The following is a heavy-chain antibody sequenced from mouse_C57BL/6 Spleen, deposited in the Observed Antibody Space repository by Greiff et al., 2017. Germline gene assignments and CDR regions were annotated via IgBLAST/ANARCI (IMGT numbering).Heavy chain of an antibody. CDR3: AREPLLLRAMDY. V-gene: IGHV1-64*01. J-gene: IGHJ4*01. D-gene: IGHD1-1*01. CDR1: GYTFTSYW. Sequence: QVQLQQPGAELVKPGASVKLSCKASGYTFTSYWMHWVKQRPGQGLEWIGMIHPNSGSTNYNEKFKSKATLTVDKSSSTAYMQLSSLTSEDSAVYYCAREPLLLRAMDYWGQGTSVTVSS. CDR2: IHPNSGST.